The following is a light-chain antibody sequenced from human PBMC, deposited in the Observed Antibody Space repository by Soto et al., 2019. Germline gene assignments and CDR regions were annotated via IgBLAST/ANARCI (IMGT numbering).Light chain of an antibody. V-gene: IGLV3-21*04. CDR3: QVWDSSSDHPGGV. Sequence: SYELTQPPSVSVAPGETARITCGGNNIGSKSVHWYQQKPGQAPVLVIYYDSDRPSGIPERFSGSNSGNTATLTISRVEAGDEADYYCQVWDSSSDHPGGVFGTGTRSPS. CDR1: NIGSKS. J-gene: IGLJ1*01. CDR2: YDS.